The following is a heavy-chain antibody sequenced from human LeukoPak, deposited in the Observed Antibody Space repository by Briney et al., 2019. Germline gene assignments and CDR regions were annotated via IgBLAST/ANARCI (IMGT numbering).Heavy chain of an antibody. CDR3: ARVIGQTYYYDSSGYYYYYMDV. D-gene: IGHD3-22*01. CDR1: GYTFTSYG. V-gene: IGHV1-18*01. J-gene: IGHJ6*03. CDR2: ISAYNGNT. Sequence: ASVKVSCKASGYTFTSYGISWVRQAPGQGLEWMGWISAYNGNTNYAQKLQGRVTMTTDTSTSTAYMELRSLRSDDTAVYYCARVIGQTYYYDSSGYYYYYMDVWGKGTTVTVSS.